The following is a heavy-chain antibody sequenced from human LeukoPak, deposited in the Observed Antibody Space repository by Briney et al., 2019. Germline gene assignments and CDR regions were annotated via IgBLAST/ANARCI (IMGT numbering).Heavy chain of an antibody. J-gene: IGHJ4*02. D-gene: IGHD3-16*01. Sequence: GASVKVSCKASGGTFSSYAISWVRQAPGQGLEWMGRIIPILGIANYAQKFQGRVTITADKSTSTAYMELSSLRSEDTAVYYCARGRYDYVWGSQRLLDYWGQGTLVTVSS. CDR3: ARGRYDYVWGSQRLLDY. CDR2: IIPILGIA. CDR1: GGTFSSYA. V-gene: IGHV1-69*04.